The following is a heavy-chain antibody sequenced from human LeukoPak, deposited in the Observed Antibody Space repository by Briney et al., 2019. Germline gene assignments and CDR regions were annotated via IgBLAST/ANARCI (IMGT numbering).Heavy chain of an antibody. CDR2: ISAYNGNT. CDR3: ARDGDYYDSSGYYY. D-gene: IGHD3-22*01. Sequence: RASVKVSCKASGYTFTSYGISWVRQAPGQGLEWMGWISAYNGNTNYAQKLQGRVTMTTDTSTSTACMELRSLRSDDTAVYYCARDGDYYDSSGYYYWGQGTLVTVSS. J-gene: IGHJ4*02. CDR1: GYTFTSYG. V-gene: IGHV1-18*01.